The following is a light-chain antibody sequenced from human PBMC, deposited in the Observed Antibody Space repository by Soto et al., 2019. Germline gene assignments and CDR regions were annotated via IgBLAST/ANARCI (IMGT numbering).Light chain of an antibody. Sequence: EIVLTQSPGTLSLSPGERATLSCRASQSVSSSYLVWYQQKPGQAPRLLIYGASSRATGIPDRFSGSGSRTDFTLTISRLEPEDFAVYYCQQYGSSPRTFGQGTKVEIK. J-gene: IGKJ1*01. CDR3: QQYGSSPRT. V-gene: IGKV3-20*01. CDR1: QSVSSSY. CDR2: GAS.